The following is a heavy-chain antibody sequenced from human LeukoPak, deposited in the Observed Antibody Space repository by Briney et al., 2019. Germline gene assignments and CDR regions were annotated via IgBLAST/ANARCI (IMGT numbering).Heavy chain of an antibody. Sequence: GGSLRLSCAASGFTFDDYAMHWVRQAPGKGLEWVSGISWNSGSIGYADSVKGRFTISRDNAKNSLYLQMNSLRAEDMALYYCAREDMVRGVIRASDIWGQGTMVTVSS. CDR1: GFTFDDYA. CDR2: ISWNSGSI. CDR3: AREDMVRGVIRASDI. J-gene: IGHJ3*02. V-gene: IGHV3-9*03. D-gene: IGHD3-10*01.